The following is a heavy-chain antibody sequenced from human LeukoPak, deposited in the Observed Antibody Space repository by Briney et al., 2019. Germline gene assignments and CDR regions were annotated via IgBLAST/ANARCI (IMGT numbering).Heavy chain of an antibody. CDR3: TALEAAPAADYYSYYYMDV. CDR1: GFTFSGSA. V-gene: IGHV3-73*01. CDR2: IRSKPNNYAT. J-gene: IGHJ6*03. D-gene: IGHD2-2*01. Sequence: GGSLRLSCAASGFTFSGSAMHWVRQASGKGLEWVGRIRSKPNNYATAYAASVKGRFTISRDDSKNTTYLQMNSLKTEDTAVYYCTALEAAPAADYYSYYYMDVWGKGTTVTVSS.